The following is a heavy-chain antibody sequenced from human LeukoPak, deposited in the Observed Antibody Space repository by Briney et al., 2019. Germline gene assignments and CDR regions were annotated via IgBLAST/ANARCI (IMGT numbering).Heavy chain of an antibody. CDR3: ARNSGLY. D-gene: IGHD2-8*02. V-gene: IGHV4-4*07. J-gene: IGHJ4*02. Sequence: SGTLSLTCAASGGSISDFYWSWIRQPAGKGLEWIGRIYSSGNTNYNPSLKSRVTMSLDASKNQFSLKLSSVTAADPAVYYCARNSGLYWGQGTLVTVSS. CDR1: GGSISDFY. CDR2: IYSSGNT.